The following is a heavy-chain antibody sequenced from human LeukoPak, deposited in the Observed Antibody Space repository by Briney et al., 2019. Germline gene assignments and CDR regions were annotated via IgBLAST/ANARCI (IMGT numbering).Heavy chain of an antibody. D-gene: IGHD3-16*01. Sequence: SETLSLTCAVYGGSFSGYYWSWIRQPPGKGLEWIGYIYPDGSTKYNPSLKSRGAISVDTSNNQFSLKVTSMTAADTAVYYCARQDYWGWFAPWGQGTLVIVSS. V-gene: IGHV4-34*01. CDR2: IYPDGST. CDR3: ARQDYWGWFAP. CDR1: GGSFSGYY. J-gene: IGHJ5*02.